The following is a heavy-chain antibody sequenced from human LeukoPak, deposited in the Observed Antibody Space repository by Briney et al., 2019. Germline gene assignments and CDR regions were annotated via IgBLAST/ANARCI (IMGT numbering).Heavy chain of an antibody. CDR2: IIPILGIA. D-gene: IGHD3-16*02. V-gene: IGHV1-69*04. CDR1: GYTFTSYG. Sequence: ASVKVSCTASGYTFTSYGISWVRQAPGQGLEWMGRIIPILGIANYAQKFQGRVTITADKSTSTAYMELSSLRSEDTAVYYCARESLRLGELSFPLDYWGQGTLVTVSS. J-gene: IGHJ4*02. CDR3: ARESLRLGELSFPLDY.